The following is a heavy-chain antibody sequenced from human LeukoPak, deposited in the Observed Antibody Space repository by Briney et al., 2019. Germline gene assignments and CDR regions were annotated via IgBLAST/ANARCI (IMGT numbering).Heavy chain of an antibody. CDR3: ARDFGVIRRS. V-gene: IGHV3-30-3*01. CDR1: GFSVRDYA. CDR2: MSYEETYK. Sequence: GGSLRLSCAASGFSVRDYAMHWVRQAPGKGLEWVAVMSYEETYKNYAEAVKGRFTISRDNSKNTLFLQMSSLRPEDTAVYYCARDFGVIRRSWGQGTLVSVSS. J-gene: IGHJ5*02. D-gene: IGHD3-3*01.